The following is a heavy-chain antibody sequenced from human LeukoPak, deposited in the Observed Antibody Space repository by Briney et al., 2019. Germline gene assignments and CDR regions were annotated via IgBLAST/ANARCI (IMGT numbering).Heavy chain of an antibody. J-gene: IGHJ4*02. Sequence: SETLSLTCAVYGGSFSGYYWSWIRQPPGKGLEWIGEINHSGSTNYNPSLKSRVTISVDTSKNQFSLKLSSVTAADTAVYYCARGRRPYRFGAYDYWGQGTLVTVSS. CDR1: GGSFSGYY. D-gene: IGHD3-10*01. CDR2: INHSGST. CDR3: ARGRRPYRFGAYDY. V-gene: IGHV4-34*01.